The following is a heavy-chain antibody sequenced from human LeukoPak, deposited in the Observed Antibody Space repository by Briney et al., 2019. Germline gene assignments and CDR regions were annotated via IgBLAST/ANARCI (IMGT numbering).Heavy chain of an antibody. V-gene: IGHV4-34*01. CDR2: INHSGST. CDR3: ASVYSGSAGGAFDI. CDR1: GGSFSGYY. D-gene: IGHD1-26*01. J-gene: IGHJ3*02. Sequence: PSETLSLTCAVYGGSFSGYYWSWIRQPPGKGLEWIGEINHSGSTNYNPSLKSRVTISVDTSKNQFSLKLSSVTAADTAVYYCASVYSGSAGGAFDIWGQGTMVTVSS.